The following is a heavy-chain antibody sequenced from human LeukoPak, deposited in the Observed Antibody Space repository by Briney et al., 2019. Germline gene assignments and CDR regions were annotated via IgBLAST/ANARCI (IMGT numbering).Heavy chain of an antibody. D-gene: IGHD3-10*01. CDR1: GGSISSYY. V-gene: IGHV4-59*01. CDR2: IYNSGST. J-gene: IGHJ4*02. Sequence: SETLSLTCTVSGGSISSYYWSWIRQPPGKGLEWITYIYNSGSTNYNPSLKSRVTISVDTSKNQFSLKLSSVTAADTAVYYCASSYYYGSGTLALSFDYWGQGTLVTVSS. CDR3: ASSYYYGSGTLALSFDY.